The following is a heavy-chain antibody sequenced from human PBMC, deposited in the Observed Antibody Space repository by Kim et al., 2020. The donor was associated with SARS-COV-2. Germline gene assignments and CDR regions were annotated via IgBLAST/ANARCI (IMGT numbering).Heavy chain of an antibody. D-gene: IGHD3-10*01. V-gene: IGHV5-51*01. J-gene: IGHJ4*02. CDR3: ARRAYYGSGSYAY. Sequence: YSPSFQGQVTISADKSISTAYLQWSSLKASDTAMYYCARRAYYGSGSYAYWGQGTLVTVSS.